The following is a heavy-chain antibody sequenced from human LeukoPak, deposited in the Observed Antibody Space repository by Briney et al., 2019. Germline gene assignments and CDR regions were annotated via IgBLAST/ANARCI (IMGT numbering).Heavy chain of an antibody. Sequence: PSETLSLTCTVSGGSISGSSYHWGWIRQPPGKGLEWIGSIYYSGSTYYNPSLKSRVTISVDTSKNQFSLKLSSVTAADTAVYYCARGKRHYDILTGYSRYYFDYWGQGTLVTVSS. J-gene: IGHJ4*02. D-gene: IGHD3-9*01. V-gene: IGHV4-39*01. CDR2: IYYSGST. CDR3: ARGKRHYDILTGYSRYYFDY. CDR1: GGSISGSSYH.